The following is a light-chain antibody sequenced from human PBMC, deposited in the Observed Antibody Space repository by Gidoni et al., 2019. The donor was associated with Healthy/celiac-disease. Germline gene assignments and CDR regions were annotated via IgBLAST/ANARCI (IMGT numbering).Light chain of an antibody. CDR3: QKYNSAPLT. J-gene: IGKJ4*01. Sequence: DIQLPHSPSSLSASVGDRVPITCRASQGISNSFAWYQQTPGKVPKLLIYAATTLQSGVPSRFSGRGSGTDFTLTSSSLQPEDVATYYCQKYNSAPLTFXGXTKVEIK. CDR2: AAT. CDR1: QGISNS. V-gene: IGKV1-27*01.